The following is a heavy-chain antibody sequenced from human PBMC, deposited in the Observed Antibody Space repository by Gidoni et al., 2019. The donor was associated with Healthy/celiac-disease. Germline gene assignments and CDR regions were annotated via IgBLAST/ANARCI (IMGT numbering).Heavy chain of an antibody. CDR3: ARGERIQLWSYFDI. V-gene: IGHV3-48*02. J-gene: IGHJ3*02. Sequence: EVQLVESGGGLVQPGGSLRLSCAASGFTFSSYSMNWVRQAPGKGLGWVSYISSSSSTIYYADSVKGRFTISRDNAKNSLYLQMNSLRDEDTAVYYCARGERIQLWSYFDIWGQGTMVTVSS. CDR2: ISSSSSTI. D-gene: IGHD5-18*01. CDR1: GFTFSSYS.